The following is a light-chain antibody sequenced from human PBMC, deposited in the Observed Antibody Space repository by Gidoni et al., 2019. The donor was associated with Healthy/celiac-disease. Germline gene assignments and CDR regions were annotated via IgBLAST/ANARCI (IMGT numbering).Light chain of an antibody. Sequence: DIVMTQSPLSLPVTPGEPASISCRSSQSLLHSNGYNYLDWYLQKPGQSPQLLIYLGSNRASGVPDRFSGSGSGTDFTLKISRVEAEDVGVYYCMQALQTPRTFGPXTKVDI. J-gene: IGKJ3*01. V-gene: IGKV2-28*01. CDR3: MQALQTPRT. CDR1: QSLLHSNGYNY. CDR2: LGS.